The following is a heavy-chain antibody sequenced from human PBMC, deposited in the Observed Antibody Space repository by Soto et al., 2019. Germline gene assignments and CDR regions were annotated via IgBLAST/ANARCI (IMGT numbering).Heavy chain of an antibody. CDR2: ISGSGGST. V-gene: IGHV3-23*01. D-gene: IGHD1-26*01. J-gene: IGHJ3*02. CDR3: ANIVGATLTAFEI. Sequence: EVQLLESGGGLVQPGGSLRLSCAASGFTFSTYAMSWFRQAPGKGLEWVSAISGSGGSTYYPYSVKGRFNISIDNSKNTLYLQMNSLRAEDTAVYYCANIVGATLTAFEIWGQGTMVTVSS. CDR1: GFTFSTYA.